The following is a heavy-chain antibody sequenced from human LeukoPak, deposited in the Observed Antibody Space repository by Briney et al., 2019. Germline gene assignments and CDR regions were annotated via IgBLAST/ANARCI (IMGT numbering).Heavy chain of an antibody. J-gene: IGHJ4*02. CDR3: ARYPRGYSGHLKD. D-gene: IGHD5-12*01. CDR2: INADSGGA. V-gene: IGHV1-2*02. Sequence: ASVNVSCKASGYTFTDYYMHWVRQAPGQGLEWVGWINADSGGAKYAQEFQGRVTMTRDTSISTAYMELSRLRSDDTAVYYCARYPRGYSGHLKDWGQGTLVTVSS. CDR1: GYTFTDYY.